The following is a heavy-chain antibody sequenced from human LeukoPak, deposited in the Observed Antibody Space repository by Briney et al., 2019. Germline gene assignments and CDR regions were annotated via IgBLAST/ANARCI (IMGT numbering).Heavy chain of an antibody. CDR2: IYYSGST. D-gene: IGHD3-22*01. J-gene: IGHJ4*02. Sequence: PSETLSLTCTLSGGSISSSSYYWGWIHQPPGKGLEWIGSIYYSGSTYYNPSLKSRVTISVDTSKNQFSLKLSSVTAADTAVYYCARSDYYDSLDYWGQGTLVTVSS. CDR3: ARSDYYDSLDY. V-gene: IGHV4-39*01. CDR1: GGSISSSSYY.